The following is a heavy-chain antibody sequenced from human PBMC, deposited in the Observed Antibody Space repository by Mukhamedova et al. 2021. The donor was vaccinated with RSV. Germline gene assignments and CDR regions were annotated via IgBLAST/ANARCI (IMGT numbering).Heavy chain of an antibody. CDR2: ISYDGSNK. J-gene: IGHJ4*02. D-gene: IGHD3-10*01. Sequence: GKGLEWVAVISYDGSNKYYADSVEGRFTISRDNSKNTLYLQMNSLRAEDTAVYYCAREGSYYITMVREPVDYWGQGTLVTVSS. V-gene: IGHV3-30*04. CDR3: AREGSYYITMVREPVDY.